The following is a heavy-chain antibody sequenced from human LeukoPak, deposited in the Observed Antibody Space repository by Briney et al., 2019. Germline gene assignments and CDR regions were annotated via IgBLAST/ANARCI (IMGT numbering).Heavy chain of an antibody. CDR1: GGSISSYY. CDR3: ARVSFRENYYDSSGYYSVYFDY. CDR2: IYYSGST. Sequence: PSETLSLTCTVSGGSISSYYWSWIRQPPGKGLEWIGYIYYSGSTNYNPSLKSRVTISVDTSKNQFSLKLSSVTAADTAVYYCARVSFRENYYDSSGYYSVYFDYWGQGTLVTVSS. V-gene: IGHV4-59*01. J-gene: IGHJ4*02. D-gene: IGHD3-22*01.